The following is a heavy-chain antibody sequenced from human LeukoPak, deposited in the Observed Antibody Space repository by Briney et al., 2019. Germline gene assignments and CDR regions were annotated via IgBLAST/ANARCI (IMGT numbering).Heavy chain of an antibody. D-gene: IGHD6-13*01. Sequence: QTGGSLRLSCAASGFTFDDYAMHWVRQAPGKGLEWVSLISGDGGSTYYADSVKGRFTISRDNAKKTLYLQMNSLSADDTAVYYCAKDRAAAATPYNWFDPWGQGTLVTVSS. CDR1: GFTFDDYA. J-gene: IGHJ5*02. V-gene: IGHV3-43*02. CDR2: ISGDGGST. CDR3: AKDRAAAATPYNWFDP.